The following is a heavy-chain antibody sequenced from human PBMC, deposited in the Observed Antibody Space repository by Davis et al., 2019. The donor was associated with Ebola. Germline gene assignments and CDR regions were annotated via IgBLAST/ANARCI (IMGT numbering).Heavy chain of an antibody. CDR3: ASLRRTITGMDDGFDI. D-gene: IGHD2-8*02. V-gene: IGHV5-51*01. CDR2: IYTGDSDT. Sequence: GESLKISCKGSGNSFTSFWIGWVRQMPGKGLEWMGVIYTGDSDTRYSPSFRGQVTISADKSIRTAYLQWSGLKASDTAMYYCASLRRTITGMDDGFDIWGQGALVTV. CDR1: GNSFTSFW. J-gene: IGHJ4*02.